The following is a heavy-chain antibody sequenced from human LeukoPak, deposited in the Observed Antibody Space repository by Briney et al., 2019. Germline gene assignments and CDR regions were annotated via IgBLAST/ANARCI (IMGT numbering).Heavy chain of an antibody. D-gene: IGHD3-22*01. CDR3: ARAITMIVIEGGY. CDR1: GFTFSSYA. Sequence: QPGRSLRLSCAASGFTFSSYAMHWVRQAPGKGLEWVAVISYDGSNKYYADSVKGRFTISRDNSKNTLYLQMNSLRAEDTAVYYCARAITMIVIEGGYWGQGTLVTVSS. J-gene: IGHJ4*02. CDR2: ISYDGSNK. V-gene: IGHV3-30-3*01.